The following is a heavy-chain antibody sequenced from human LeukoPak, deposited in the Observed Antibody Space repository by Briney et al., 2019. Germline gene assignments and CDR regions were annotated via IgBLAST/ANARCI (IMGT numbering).Heavy chain of an antibody. Sequence: PSETLSLTCTVSGGSISRSSDYWGWIRQPPGKGLEWIGSMYYSGSTYYNASLKSRVTISVDTSKNQFSLKLSSVTAADTAVYYCAREPTDSSSWSSFDYWGQGTLVTVSS. CDR1: GGSISRSSDY. CDR2: MYYSGST. D-gene: IGHD6-13*01. J-gene: IGHJ4*02. V-gene: IGHV4-39*02. CDR3: AREPTDSSSWSSFDY.